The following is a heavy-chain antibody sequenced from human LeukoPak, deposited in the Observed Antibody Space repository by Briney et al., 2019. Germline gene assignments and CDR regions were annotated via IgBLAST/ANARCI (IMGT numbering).Heavy chain of an antibody. J-gene: IGHJ4*02. D-gene: IGHD1-20*01. CDR3: ASLTGISDY. V-gene: IGHV4-38-2*02. CDR1: GYSIGSGYY. CDR2: IYHSGST. Sequence: PSETLSLTXTVSGYSIGSGYYWGWIREPPGKGLERIGSIYHSGSTYYNPSLKSRVTISVDTSKNQFSLKLSSVTAADTAVYYCASLTGISDYWGQGTLVTVSS.